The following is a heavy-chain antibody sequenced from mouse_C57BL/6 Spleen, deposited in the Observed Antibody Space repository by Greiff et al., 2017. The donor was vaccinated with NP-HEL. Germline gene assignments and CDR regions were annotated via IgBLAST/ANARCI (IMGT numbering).Heavy chain of an antibody. V-gene: IGHV1-37*01. D-gene: IGHD2-4*01. CDR2: INPYNGDT. CDR3: ARSQYDYGAMDY. CDR1: GYSLTGSF. J-gene: IGHJ4*01. Sequence: EVQLQQSGPELVKPGAPVKISCKPPGYSLTGSFMNWVKQSHGKSLEGIGGINPYNGDTFYNQKCKGKATLTVDKSSSTAHMELLSLTSEDFAVYYCARSQYDYGAMDYWGQRTSVTVSS.